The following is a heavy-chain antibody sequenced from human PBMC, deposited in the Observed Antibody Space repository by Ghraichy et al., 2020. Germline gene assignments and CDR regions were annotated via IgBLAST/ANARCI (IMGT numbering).Heavy chain of an antibody. CDR2: IWSDGSNK. CDR1: GFTFSSYG. J-gene: IGHJ6*02. D-gene: IGHD5-18*01. Sequence: GGSLRLSCAASGFTFSSYGMHWVRQAPGKGLEWVAVIWSDGSNKYYADSVKGRFTISRDNSKNTLYLQMNSLRAEDTAAYYCARDKDTFNYGVDVWGQGTTVTVSS. CDR3: ARDKDTFNYGVDV. V-gene: IGHV3-33*01.